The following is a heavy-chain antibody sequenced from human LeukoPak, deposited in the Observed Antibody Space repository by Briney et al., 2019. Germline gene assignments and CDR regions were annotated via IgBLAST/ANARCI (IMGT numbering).Heavy chain of an antibody. J-gene: IGHJ4*02. D-gene: IGHD3-22*01. CDR1: GFTFSSYA. Sequence: PGGSLRLSCAASGFTFSSYAMSWVRQAPGKGLEWVSAISGSGGSTYYADPVKGRFTISRDNSKNTLYLQMNSLRAEDTAVYYCAKASGITMIVVVIQYYFDYWGQGTLVTVSS. CDR3: AKASGITMIVVVIQYYFDY. V-gene: IGHV3-23*01. CDR2: ISGSGGST.